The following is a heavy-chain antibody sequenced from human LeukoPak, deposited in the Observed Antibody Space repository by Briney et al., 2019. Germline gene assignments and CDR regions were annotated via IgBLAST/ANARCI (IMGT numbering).Heavy chain of an antibody. D-gene: IGHD3-22*01. CDR3: ASGPYYCDSGVFDY. Sequence: SVKVSCKASGGTFSSYAISWVRQAPGQGLEWMGRIIPILGIANYAQKFQGRVTITADKSTSTAYMELSSLRSEDTAVYYCASGPYYCDSGVFDYWGQGTLVTVSS. J-gene: IGHJ4*02. V-gene: IGHV1-69*04. CDR1: GGTFSSYA. CDR2: IIPILGIA.